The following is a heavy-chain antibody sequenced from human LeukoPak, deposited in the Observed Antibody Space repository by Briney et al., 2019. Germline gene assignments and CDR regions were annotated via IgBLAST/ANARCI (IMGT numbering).Heavy chain of an antibody. J-gene: IGHJ5*02. CDR3: ARGLNPYSSSWYWFDP. CDR2: INPSGGST. V-gene: IGHV1-46*01. CDR1: GYTFTSYY. D-gene: IGHD6-13*01. Sequence: ASVKASCKASGYTFTSYYMHWVRQAPGQGLEWMGIINPSGGSTSYARKFQGRVTMTRDMSTSTVYMELSSLRSEDTAVYYCARGLNPYSSSWYWFDPWGQGTLVTVSS.